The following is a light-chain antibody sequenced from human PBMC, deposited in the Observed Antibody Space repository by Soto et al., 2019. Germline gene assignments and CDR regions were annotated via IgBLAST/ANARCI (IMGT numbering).Light chain of an antibody. CDR2: EVS. CDR1: SSDVGGYNF. V-gene: IGLV2-14*03. J-gene: IGLJ1*01. CDR3: SSYTTSSTVV. Sequence: VLTQPASVFGSPGQSITISCTGTSSDVGGYNFVSWYQQHPGKAPKLMIYEVSNRPSGVSNRFSGSKSGNTASLTISGLQPEDEADYYCSSYTTSSTVVFGTGTKVT.